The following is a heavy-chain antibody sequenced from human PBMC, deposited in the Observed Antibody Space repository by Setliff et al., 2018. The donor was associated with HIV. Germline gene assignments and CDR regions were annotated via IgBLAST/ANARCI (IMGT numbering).Heavy chain of an antibody. V-gene: IGHV4-39*07. D-gene: IGHD4-4*01. CDR1: GGSISSNNYY. CDR2: IYYSGST. J-gene: IGHJ6*03. CDR3: ARDAFDYTAYYYSYMDV. Sequence: SETLSLTCTVSGGSISSNNYYWGWIRQPPGKGLEWIGSIYYSGSTNYNPSLKSRVTMSVDTSKNQFSLNLTSVTAADTAVYYCARDAFDYTAYYYSYMDVWGKGTTVTVSS.